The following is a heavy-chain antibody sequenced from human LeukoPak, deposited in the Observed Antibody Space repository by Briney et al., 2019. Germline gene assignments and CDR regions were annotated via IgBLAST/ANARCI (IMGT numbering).Heavy chain of an antibody. CDR1: GCSFSDYY. D-gene: IGHD1-20*01. CDR2: IKYKAYGGTR. Sequence: PGGSLRLSCAASGCSFSDYYLSWVRQPPGKGLEWVGFIKYKAYGGTREYAASLNGRFTISRDDSNSLAHLQMNSLKTEDTAVYYCTRITGLDYYYYGMDVWGQGTTVTVSS. V-gene: IGHV3-49*04. J-gene: IGHJ6*02. CDR3: TRITGLDYYYYGMDV.